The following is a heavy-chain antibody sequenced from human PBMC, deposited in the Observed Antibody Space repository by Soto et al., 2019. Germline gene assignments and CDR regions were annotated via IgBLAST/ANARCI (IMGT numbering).Heavy chain of an antibody. V-gene: IGHV1-3*01. CDR3: ARNILGGTTDY. CDR2: INAGKGDT. CDR1: GYIFTNHA. D-gene: IGHD1-7*01. Sequence: ASVKVSCQASGYIFTNHAIHWVRQAPGQGLEWMGWINAGKGDTKYPQRFQGRVIITRDTSASTAYMELSSLRSEDTAVYYCARNILGGTTDYWGPGTLVTVSS. J-gene: IGHJ4*02.